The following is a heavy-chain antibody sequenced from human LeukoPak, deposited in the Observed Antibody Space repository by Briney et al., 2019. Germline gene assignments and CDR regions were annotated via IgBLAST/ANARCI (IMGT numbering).Heavy chain of an antibody. CDR1: KFTFSDYY. V-gene: IGHV3-11*04. J-gene: IGHJ3*02. Sequence: GSLRLSCAASKFTFSDYYMSWIRQAPGKGLEWVSFISSTGGTIYYADSVKGRFTVSRDNGENSLFLQMNGLRVEDTALYYCARGYSRAAFDIWGQGTVVAVSS. CDR2: ISSTGGTI. D-gene: IGHD2-15*01. CDR3: ARGYSRAAFDI.